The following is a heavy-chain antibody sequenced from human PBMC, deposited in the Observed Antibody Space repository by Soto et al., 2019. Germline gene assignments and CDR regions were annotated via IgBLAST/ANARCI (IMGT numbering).Heavy chain of an antibody. V-gene: IGHV3-21*01. CDR3: ARVRITMVRGVYYFDY. J-gene: IGHJ4*02. Sequence: VQLVESGGGLVKPGGSLRLSCAASGFTFSSYSMNWVRQAPGKGLEWVSSISSSSSYIYYADSVKGRFPISRENAKNSLYLQMNSLRAEDTAVYYCARVRITMVRGVYYFDYWGQGTLVTVSS. CDR1: GFTFSSYS. CDR2: ISSSSSYI. D-gene: IGHD3-10*01.